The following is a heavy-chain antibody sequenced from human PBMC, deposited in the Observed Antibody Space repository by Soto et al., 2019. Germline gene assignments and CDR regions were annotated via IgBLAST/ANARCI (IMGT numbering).Heavy chain of an antibody. CDR1: GFTFSSYA. J-gene: IGHJ3*02. D-gene: IGHD5-12*01. V-gene: IGHV3-23*01. CDR2: ISGSGGST. CDR3: ARDLEMATISDAFDI. Sequence: PGWSLRLSCAASGFTFSSYAMSWVRQAPGKGLEWVSAISGSGGSTYYADSVKGRFTISRDNAKNSLYLQMNSLRAEDTAVYYCARDLEMATISDAFDIWGQGTMVTVSS.